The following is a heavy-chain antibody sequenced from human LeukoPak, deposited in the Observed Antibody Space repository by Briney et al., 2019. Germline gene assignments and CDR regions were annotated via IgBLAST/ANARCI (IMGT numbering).Heavy chain of an antibody. Sequence: PGGSLRLSXAASGFTFDDYAMNWVRQAPGKGLEWVSGINWNGGSTYYRDSVKGRFTISRDNAKNSLYLQMNGLRAEDTALYYCARVKGSGYRNSIDYWGQGTLVTVSS. D-gene: IGHD3-3*01. V-gene: IGHV3-20*04. CDR2: INWNGGST. CDR1: GFTFDDYA. J-gene: IGHJ4*02. CDR3: ARVKGSGYRNSIDY.